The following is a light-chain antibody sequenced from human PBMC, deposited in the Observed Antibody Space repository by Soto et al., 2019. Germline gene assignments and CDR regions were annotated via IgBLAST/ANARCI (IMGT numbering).Light chain of an antibody. Sequence: QSVLTQPASVSGSPGQSITIPCTGTRRDVGGYNYVSWYQQYPGKSPKLLIYEVTHRPSGVSNRFSGSKSGNTASLTISGLQAEDEADYYCSPYTISNTLPFVFGTGTKVTVL. CDR3: SPYTISNTLPFV. CDR2: EVT. J-gene: IGLJ1*01. CDR1: RRDVGGYNY. V-gene: IGLV2-14*01.